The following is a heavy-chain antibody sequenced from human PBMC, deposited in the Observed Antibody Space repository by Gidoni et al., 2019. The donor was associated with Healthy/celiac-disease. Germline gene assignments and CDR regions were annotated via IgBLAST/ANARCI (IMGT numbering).Heavy chain of an antibody. CDR2: IWYDGSNK. D-gene: IGHD3-22*01. CDR3: ARRSGYHFDY. V-gene: IGHV3-33*01. Sequence: SSYGMHWVRQAPGKGLEWVAVIWYDGSNKYYADSVKGRFTISRDNSKNTLYLQMNSLRAEDTAVYYCARRSGYHFDYWGQGTLVTVSS. CDR1: SSYG. J-gene: IGHJ4*02.